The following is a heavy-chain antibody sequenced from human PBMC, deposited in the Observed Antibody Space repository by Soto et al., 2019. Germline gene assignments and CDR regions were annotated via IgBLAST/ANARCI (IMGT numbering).Heavy chain of an antibody. J-gene: IGHJ4*02. CDR1: GFTFSSYA. V-gene: IGHV3-23*01. CDR2: ISGSGGST. CDR3: AKAINTMIVVVTNFDY. Sequence: GGSLRLSCAPSGFTFSSYAMSWVRQAPGKGLEWVSAISGSGGSTYYADSVKGRFTISRDNSKNTLYLQMNSLRAEDTAVYYCAKAINTMIVVVTNFDYWGQGTLVTVSS. D-gene: IGHD3-22*01.